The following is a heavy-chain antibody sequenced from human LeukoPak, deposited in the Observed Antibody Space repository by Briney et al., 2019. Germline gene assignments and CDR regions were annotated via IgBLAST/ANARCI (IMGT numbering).Heavy chain of an antibody. Sequence: PGGSLRLSCAASGFTFSSYAMSWVRQAPGKGLEWVSSISGGGAAIFYADSVQGRFSISRDNSKNTLYLQMNSLRAEDTAVYYCAKPPARVVSGVVLILSGSLDVWGQGTTVTVSS. CDR3: AKPPARVVSGVVLILSGSLDV. CDR1: GFTFSSYA. J-gene: IGHJ6*02. CDR2: ISGGGAAI. D-gene: IGHD3-3*01. V-gene: IGHV3-23*01.